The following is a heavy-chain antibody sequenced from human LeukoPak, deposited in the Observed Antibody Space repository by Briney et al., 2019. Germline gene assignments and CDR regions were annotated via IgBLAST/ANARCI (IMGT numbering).Heavy chain of an antibody. D-gene: IGHD2-2*01. Sequence: GRSLRLSCAASGFTFSSYGMHWVRQAPGKGLEWVAVIWYDGSNKYYADSVKGRFTISRDNSKSTLYLQMNSLRAEDTAVYYCARGGIVVVPAAIFLYFDYWGQGTLVTVSS. J-gene: IGHJ4*02. CDR2: IWYDGSNK. CDR3: ARGGIVVVPAAIFLYFDY. CDR1: GFTFSSYG. V-gene: IGHV3-33*01.